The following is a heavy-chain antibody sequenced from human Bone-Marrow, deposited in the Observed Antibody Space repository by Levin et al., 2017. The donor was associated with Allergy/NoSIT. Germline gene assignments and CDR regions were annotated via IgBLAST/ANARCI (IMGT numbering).Heavy chain of an antibody. CDR3: ARVDRPRNYYYMDV. Sequence: PGGSLRLSCKASGYTFTSYAMHWVRQAPGQRLEWMGWINAGNGNTKYSQKFQGRVTITRDTSASTAYMELSSLRSEDTAVYYCARVDRPRNYYYMDVWGKGTTVTVSS. D-gene: IGHD1-14*01. J-gene: IGHJ6*03. CDR1: GYTFTSYA. V-gene: IGHV1-3*01. CDR2: INAGNGNT.